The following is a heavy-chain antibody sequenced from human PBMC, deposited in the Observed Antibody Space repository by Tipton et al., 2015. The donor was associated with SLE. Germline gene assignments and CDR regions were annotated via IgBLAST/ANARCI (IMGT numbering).Heavy chain of an antibody. V-gene: IGHV3-23*01. CDR3: AKGGQQLTRDYYGMDV. D-gene: IGHD6-13*01. CDR1: GFTFSSYA. Sequence: GSLRLSCAASGFTFSSYAMSWVRQAPGKGLEWVSAISGSGGSTYYADSVKGRFTISRDNSKNTLYLQMNSLRAEDTAVYYCAKGGQQLTRDYYGMDVWGQGTTVTVSS. J-gene: IGHJ6*02. CDR2: ISGSGGST.